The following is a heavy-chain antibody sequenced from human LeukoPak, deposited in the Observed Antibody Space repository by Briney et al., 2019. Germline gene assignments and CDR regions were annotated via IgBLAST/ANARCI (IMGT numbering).Heavy chain of an antibody. CDR3: ARVVSGKTLRRAFDI. D-gene: IGHD2-8*01. V-gene: IGHV4-30-2*01. J-gene: IGHJ3*02. CDR1: GGSISSGGYS. CDR2: IYHSGST. Sequence: SQTLSLTCAVSGGSISSGGYSWSWIRQPPGKGLEWIGYIYHSGSTYYNPSLKSRVTISVDRSKNQFSLKLSSVTAADTAVYYCARVVSGKTLRRAFDIWGQGTMVTVSS.